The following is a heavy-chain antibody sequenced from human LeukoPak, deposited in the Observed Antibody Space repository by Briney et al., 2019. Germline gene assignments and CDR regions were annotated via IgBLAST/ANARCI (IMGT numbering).Heavy chain of an antibody. CDR2: ISYDGSNK. CDR3: AKEPLYYY. CDR1: GFTFSSYG. Sequence: GGSLRLSCAASGFTFSSYGMLWVRQAPGKGLEWVSFISYDGSNKYYADSVKGRFTISRDNSKNTLYLQMNSLRAEDTAVYYYAKEPLYYYWGQGTLVTVSS. J-gene: IGHJ4*02. D-gene: IGHD2-21*01. V-gene: IGHV3-30*18.